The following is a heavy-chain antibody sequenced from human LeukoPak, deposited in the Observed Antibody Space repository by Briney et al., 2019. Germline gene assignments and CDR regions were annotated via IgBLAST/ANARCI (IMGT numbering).Heavy chain of an antibody. CDR2: ISWNSGSI. CDR3: AKDILSDYGGNSFDY. V-gene: IGHV3-9*01. Sequence: GGSLRLSCAASGFTFDDYAMHWVRQAPGKGLEWVPGISWNSGSIGYADSVKGRFIISRDNAKNSLYLQMNSLRAEDTALYYCAKDILSDYGGNSFDYWGQGTLVTVSS. J-gene: IGHJ4*02. CDR1: GFTFDDYA. D-gene: IGHD4-23*01.